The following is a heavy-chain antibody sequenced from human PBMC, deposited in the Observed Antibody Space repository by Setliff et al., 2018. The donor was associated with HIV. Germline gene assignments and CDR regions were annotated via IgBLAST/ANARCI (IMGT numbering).Heavy chain of an antibody. CDR2: IYTSGST. V-gene: IGHV4-59*08. J-gene: IGHJ4*02. Sequence: SETLSLTCTVSGGSMSAYYWSWIRQPPGKGLEWIGYIYTSGSTNYNPSLRSRVTISVDTSKNHFSLRLSSVTAADTAVYYCARQMTIPGVAVTPVDYWGQGALVTVSS. D-gene: IGHD3-3*01. CDR1: GGSMSAYY. CDR3: ARQMTIPGVAVTPVDY.